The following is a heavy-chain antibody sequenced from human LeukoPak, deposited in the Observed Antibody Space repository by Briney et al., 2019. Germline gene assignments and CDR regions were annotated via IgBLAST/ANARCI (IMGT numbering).Heavy chain of an antibody. CDR3: ATYDILTGYHNYFDY. J-gene: IGHJ4*02. D-gene: IGHD3-9*01. Sequence: ASVKVSCKVSGYTLTELSTHWVRQAPGTGLEWMGGFDPEDGETIYAQKFQGRVTMTEDTSTDTAYMELSSLRSEDTAVYYCATYDILTGYHNYFDYWGQGTLVTVSS. CDR2: FDPEDGET. V-gene: IGHV1-24*01. CDR1: GYTLTELS.